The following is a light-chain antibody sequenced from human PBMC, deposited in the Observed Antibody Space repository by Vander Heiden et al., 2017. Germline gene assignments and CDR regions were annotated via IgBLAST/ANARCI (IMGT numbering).Light chain of an antibody. CDR3: QQSYSTPST. CDR2: AAS. V-gene: IGKV1-39*01. Sequence: PSSLSASVGERVTITCRASQSIRSYLNWYQQKPGKAPKLLIYAASSLQSGVPARFSGSGSGTDFTLTISSLQPEDFATYYCQQSYSTPSTFGHGTKVDIK. CDR1: QSIRSY. J-gene: IGKJ3*01.